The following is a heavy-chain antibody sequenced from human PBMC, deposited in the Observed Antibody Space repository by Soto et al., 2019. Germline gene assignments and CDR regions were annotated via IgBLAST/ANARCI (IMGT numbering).Heavy chain of an antibody. Sequence: QVQLVQSGAEVKEPGASVKVSCKVSDYTFTTYGISWVRQAPGLGLEWMGWITPYNGNTDYAQKFQGRVTMTTDTSTSTAYMELRSLRSEDTAVYDCARASLQPFDYWGPGTLVTVSS. CDR2: ITPYNGNT. J-gene: IGHJ4*02. CDR3: ARASLQPFDY. V-gene: IGHV1-18*04. CDR1: DYTFTTYG. D-gene: IGHD6-13*01.